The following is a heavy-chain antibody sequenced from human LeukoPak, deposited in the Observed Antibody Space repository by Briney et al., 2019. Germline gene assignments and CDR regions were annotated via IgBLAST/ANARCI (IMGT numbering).Heavy chain of an antibody. Sequence: PGGSLRLSCAASGFTFSSYAMSWVRQAPGKGLEWVSAISGSGGSTYYADSVKGRFTISRDNSKNTLYLHMNSLRAEDTAVYYCAKDRRGAMAVDYFDYWGQGTLVTVSS. CDR2: ISGSGGST. V-gene: IGHV3-23*01. CDR3: AKDRRGAMAVDYFDY. CDR1: GFTFSSYA. J-gene: IGHJ4*02. D-gene: IGHD6-19*01.